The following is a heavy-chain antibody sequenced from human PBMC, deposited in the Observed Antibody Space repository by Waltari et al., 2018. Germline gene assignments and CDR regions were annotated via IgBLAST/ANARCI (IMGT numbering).Heavy chain of an antibody. V-gene: IGHV4-34*01. J-gene: IGHJ4*02. CDR2: INHSGST. CDR3: ARDYYDYVWGSYRYGYYFDY. D-gene: IGHD3-16*02. Sequence: QVQLQQWGAGLLKPSETLSLTCAVYGGSFSGYYWSWIRQPPGKGLEWIGEINHSGSTNYNPSLKSRVTISVDTSKNQFSLKLSSVTAADTAVYYCARDYYDYVWGSYRYGYYFDYWGQGTLVTVSS. CDR1: GGSFSGYY.